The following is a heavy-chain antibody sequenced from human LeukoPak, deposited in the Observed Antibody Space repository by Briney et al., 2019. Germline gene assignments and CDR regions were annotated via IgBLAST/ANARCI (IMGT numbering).Heavy chain of an antibody. CDR3: AREAASTFDY. J-gene: IGHJ4*02. CDR2: TYYRSKWFI. D-gene: IGHD5/OR15-5a*01. CDR1: GDSVSTNSAA. Sequence: SQTLSLTCAISGDSVSTNSAAWNWIRQSRSRGLEWLGRTYYRSKWFIDYAVSVRSRITINPDTSKNQFSLQLDSVTPEDTAVYYCAREAASTFDYWGQGTLVTVSS. V-gene: IGHV6-1*01.